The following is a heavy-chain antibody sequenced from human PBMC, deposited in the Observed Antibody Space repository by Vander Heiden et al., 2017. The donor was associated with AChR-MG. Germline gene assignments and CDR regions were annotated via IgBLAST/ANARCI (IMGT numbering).Heavy chain of an antibody. J-gene: IGHJ4*02. Sequence: EVQLVESGGGLVQPGGSLRLSCAGSGFTFSRYWMSWVRQAPGKGPEWVANIKHDGSDKYYVVSVRGRFTISRDNAKNSVYLQMNSLRAEDTAVYYCARWDLRYWGQGTLVTVSS. CDR3: ARWDLRY. D-gene: IGHD1-26*01. CDR1: GFTFSRYW. CDR2: IKHDGSDK. V-gene: IGHV3-7*01.